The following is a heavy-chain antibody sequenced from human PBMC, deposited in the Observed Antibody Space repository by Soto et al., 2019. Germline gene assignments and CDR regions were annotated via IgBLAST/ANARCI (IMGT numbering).Heavy chain of an antibody. CDR1: GFPFSTYA. V-gene: IGHV3-13*01. CDR2: IGTAGDT. J-gene: IGHJ6*02. D-gene: IGHD2-2*01. CDR3: ARDKGLCIRTSCPNKINHFAMDG. Sequence: DVQLVESGGGLVQPGGSLRLSCAASGFPFSTYAIHWVRQVTGKGLEWVSTIGTAGDTHYPGSVKGRFSASRENAKNSLYPQTNSLRAGDTAVYYCARDKGLCIRTSCPNKINHFAMDGWGQGTTVIVSS.